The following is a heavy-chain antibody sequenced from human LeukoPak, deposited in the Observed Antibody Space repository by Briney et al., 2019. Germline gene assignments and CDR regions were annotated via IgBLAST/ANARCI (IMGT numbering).Heavy chain of an antibody. J-gene: IGHJ4*02. CDR2: ISGSGGST. CDR1: GFTLSSYA. D-gene: IGHD6-6*01. V-gene: IGHV3-23*01. Sequence: GRSLRLSCAASGFTLSSYAMSWVRQAPGKGLEWVSAISGSGGSTYYADSVKGRFTISRDNSKNTLYLQMNSLRAEDTAVYYCAKGLIAARPGVPFFDYWGQGTLVTVSS. CDR3: AKGLIAARPGVPFFDY.